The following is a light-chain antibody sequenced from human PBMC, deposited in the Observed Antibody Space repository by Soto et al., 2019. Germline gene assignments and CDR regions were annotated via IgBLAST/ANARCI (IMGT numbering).Light chain of an antibody. J-gene: IGKJ5*01. CDR2: GAS. CDR3: QQYNTWPLIR. CDR1: QSVTSS. Sequence: QSPGTLSLCTGKRATLSCRASQSVTSSSLAWYQQKPGQAPRLLIYGASNRATGIPARFSGSGSGTEFTLTISSLQSEDFAIYYCQQYNTWPLIRFDHGTLPEIK. V-gene: IGKV3D-15*01.